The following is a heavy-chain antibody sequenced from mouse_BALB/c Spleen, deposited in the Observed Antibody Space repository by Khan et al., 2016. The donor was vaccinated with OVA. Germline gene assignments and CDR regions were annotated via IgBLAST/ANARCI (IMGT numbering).Heavy chain of an antibody. CDR3: ARGYFGNYEFAY. Sequence: QVQLQQSGAELVKPGASVKLSCKTSGYTFTSYWIQWVKQRPGQGLGWIGQIFPGTGTTYYNENFKGKATLTVGTSSNTAYIQFSSLTSEDSAVYFCARGYFGNYEFAYWGQGTLVTVSP. V-gene: IGHV1S132*01. J-gene: IGHJ3*01. CDR1: GYTFTSYW. CDR2: IFPGTGTT. D-gene: IGHD2-1*01.